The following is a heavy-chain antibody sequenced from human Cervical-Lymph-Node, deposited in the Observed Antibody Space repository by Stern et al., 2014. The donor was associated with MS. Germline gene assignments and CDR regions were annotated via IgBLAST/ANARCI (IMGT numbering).Heavy chain of an antibody. CDR1: GYTFSHRA. J-gene: IGHJ4*02. CDR3: ARDEDSAYYADY. V-gene: IGHV7-4-1*02. Sequence: QEQLVQSVSEVKKPGASVKVSCKASGYTFSHRAINWVRQAPGQGLEWMGWINTNTGNPTYAQVFTGRFVFSLDTSVSTAYLQITSLNVDDTAVYYCARDEDSAYYADYWGQGTLVTVSS. D-gene: IGHD3-22*01. CDR2: INTNTGNP.